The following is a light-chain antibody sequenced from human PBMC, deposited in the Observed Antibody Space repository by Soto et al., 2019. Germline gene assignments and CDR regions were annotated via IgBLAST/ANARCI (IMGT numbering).Light chain of an antibody. Sequence: IALTQWPCTLSSSPGERATLSCRASQRVSTSKLAWYSQSPGQAPRILXXGEXRRATGIPERFIGSGSGKDFTLNISSLQSADFVVYYCQQYNNWLSSTFGQGTRLEIK. J-gene: IGKJ5*01. CDR1: QRVSTSK. V-gene: IGKV3-20*01. CDR2: GEX. CDR3: QQYNNWLSST.